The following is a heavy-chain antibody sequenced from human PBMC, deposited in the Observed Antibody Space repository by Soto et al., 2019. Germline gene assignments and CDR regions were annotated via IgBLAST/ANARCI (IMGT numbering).Heavy chain of an antibody. J-gene: IGHJ4*02. Sequence: ETLSLTCTVSGGSISSYYWRWIRQPPGKGLEWIGYIYYSGSTNYNPSLKSRVTISVDTSKNQFSLKLSSVTAADTAVYYCARDHPHSYGVYYFDYWGQGTPVTVSS. CDR3: ARDHPHSYGVYYFDY. V-gene: IGHV4-59*01. CDR1: GGSISSYY. D-gene: IGHD5-18*01. CDR2: IYYSGST.